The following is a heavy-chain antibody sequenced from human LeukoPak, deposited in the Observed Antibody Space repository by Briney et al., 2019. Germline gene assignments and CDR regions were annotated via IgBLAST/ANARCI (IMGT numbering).Heavy chain of an antibody. J-gene: IGHJ4*02. D-gene: IGHD3-22*01. CDR3: ASGSYYYDSSGYYIPAAFDY. CDR2: ISSSSSYT. CDR1: GFTFSDYY. Sequence: PGGSLRLSCAASGFTFSDYYMTWIRQAPGKGLEWVSYISSSSSYTNYADSVKGRFTISRDNAKNSLYLQMNSLRTEDTALYYCASGSYYYDSSGYYIPAAFDYWGQGTLVTVSS. V-gene: IGHV3-11*03.